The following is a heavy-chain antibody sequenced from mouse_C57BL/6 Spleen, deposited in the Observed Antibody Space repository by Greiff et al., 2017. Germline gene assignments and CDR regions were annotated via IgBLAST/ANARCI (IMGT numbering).Heavy chain of an antibody. J-gene: IGHJ4*01. V-gene: IGHV5-17*01. Sequence: EVMLVESGGGLVKPGGSLKLSCAASGFTFSDYGMHWVRQAPEKGLEWVAYISSGGGTIYYADTVKGRFTISRDNAKNTLFLQMTSLRSEDTAMYYGAGGELRLRIYAMDYWGQGTSVTVSS. D-gene: IGHD3-2*02. CDR3: AGGELRLRIYAMDY. CDR2: ISSGGGTI. CDR1: GFTFSDYG.